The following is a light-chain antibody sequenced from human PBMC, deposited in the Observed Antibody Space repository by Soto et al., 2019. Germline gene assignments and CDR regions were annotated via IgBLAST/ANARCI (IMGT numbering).Light chain of an antibody. V-gene: IGKV1-9*01. Sequence: DIQLTQSPSFLSASVGERVSVTCRASQDISNYLAWYRQKPGKAPKLLIYAASTLQSGVPSRFSGSGSGTEFTLTISSLQPEDFATYYCQHLNTYSFTFGPGTKVDIK. J-gene: IGKJ3*01. CDR1: QDISNY. CDR2: AAS. CDR3: QHLNTYSFT.